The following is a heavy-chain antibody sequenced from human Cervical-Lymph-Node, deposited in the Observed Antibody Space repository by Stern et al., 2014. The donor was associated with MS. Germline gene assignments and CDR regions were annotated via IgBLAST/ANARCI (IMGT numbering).Heavy chain of an antibody. J-gene: IGHJ4*02. V-gene: IGHV4-61*02. CDR3: AREGSVWGSYPYFDY. CDR2: IYSSGRT. CDR1: GGSISSGSFY. D-gene: IGHD3-16*02. Sequence: QVQLVESGPGLVKPSQTLSLTCTVSGGSISSGSFYWSWVRQPAGKGLEWIGRIYSSGRTNYNPPLKSRVTIPVASPKNQSSLKLSSVTAADTAVYYCAREGSVWGSYPYFDYWGQGTLVTVSS.